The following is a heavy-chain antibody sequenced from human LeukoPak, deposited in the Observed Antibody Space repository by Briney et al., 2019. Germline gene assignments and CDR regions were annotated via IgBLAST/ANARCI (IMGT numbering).Heavy chain of an antibody. V-gene: IGHV1-18*01. CDR3: ARDSHRTTSYYDYVWGSYRYLFDY. J-gene: IGHJ4*02. CDR1: GYTFTSYG. CDR2: ISAYNGNT. D-gene: IGHD3-16*02. Sequence: ASVKVSCKASGYTFTSYGISWVRQAPGQGLEWMGWISAYNGNTHYAQKLQGRVTMTTDTSTSTAYMELRSLRSDDTAVYYCARDSHRTTSYYDYVWGSYRYLFDYWGQGTLVTVSS.